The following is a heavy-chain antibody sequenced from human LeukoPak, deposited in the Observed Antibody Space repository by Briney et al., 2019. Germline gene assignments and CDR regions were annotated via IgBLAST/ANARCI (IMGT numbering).Heavy chain of an antibody. CDR3: ARTLLRPYYFDY. D-gene: IGHD1-26*01. CDR2: IYYSGST. V-gene: IGHV4-59*01. Sequence: PSETLSLTCTVSGGSISSYYWSWIRQPPGKGLEWIGYIYYSGSTNYNPSLKSRVTISVDTSKNQFSLKLSSVTAADTAVYYCARTLLRPYYFDYWGQGTLVTVSS. CDR1: GGSISSYY. J-gene: IGHJ4*02.